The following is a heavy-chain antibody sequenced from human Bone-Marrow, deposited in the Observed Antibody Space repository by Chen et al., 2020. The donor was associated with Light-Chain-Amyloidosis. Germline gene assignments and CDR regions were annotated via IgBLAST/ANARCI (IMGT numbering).Heavy chain of an antibody. CDR1: GFSLSAGGEG. Sequence: QITLKESGPTLVRPTQTLTLTSIFSGFSLSAGGEGVGWIRQPPGKALECLAVIYWSGDKRYSPSLKSRLTITKDTSRNQVVLTMTNMDPFDTATYYCARTVHHYDNSGHLWDGFDIWGQGTAVTVSS. V-gene: IGHV2-5*01. CDR3: ARTVHHYDNSGHLWDGFDI. CDR2: IYWSGDK. D-gene: IGHD3-22*01. J-gene: IGHJ3*02.